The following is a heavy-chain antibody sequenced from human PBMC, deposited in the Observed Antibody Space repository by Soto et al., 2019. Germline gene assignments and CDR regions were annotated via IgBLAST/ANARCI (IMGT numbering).Heavy chain of an antibody. V-gene: IGHV3-7*05. CDR2: IKTDGSEK. CDR1: GFTFSDNW. J-gene: IGHJ4*02. CDR3: ATSMGRGGNDY. Sequence: EVQLVESGGGLVQLGGSLRLSCAASGFTFSDNWMSWVRQAPGKGLECVANIKTDGSEKYYVDPVKGRFTISRDNAKNSLYLQMNSLRAGDTAVYYCATSMGRGGNDYWGQGTLVAVSS. D-gene: IGHD3-10*01.